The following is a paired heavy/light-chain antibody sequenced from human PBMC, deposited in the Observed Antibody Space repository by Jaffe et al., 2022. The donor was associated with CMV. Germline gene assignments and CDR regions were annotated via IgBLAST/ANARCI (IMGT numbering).Heavy chain of an antibody. D-gene: IGHD2-15*01. Sequence: EVQLVESGGGLVQPGGSLRLSCAASGFIFSTCSMNWVRQSPGKGLEWVSSIGSNGKIYYADSVKGRFTISRDNANNFLHLQMNSLTADDTALYYCVGRSGGKGRWPLDYWGQGALVTVSS. J-gene: IGHJ4*02. CDR3: VGRSGGKGRWPLDY. CDR2: IGSNGKI. CDR1: GFIFSTCS. V-gene: IGHV3-21*01.
Light chain of an antibody. CDR3: QQYNKWPPWT. CDR2: DAS. CDR1: QSISGD. J-gene: IGKJ1*01. V-gene: IGKV3-15*01. Sequence: EIVMTQSPATLSVSPGERVTLSCRASQSISGDLAWYQQKPGQTPRVLIYDASTRATGIPARFSGSGSGTEFTLTISSLQPEDFAIYYCQQYNKWPPWTFGQGTKVEVK.